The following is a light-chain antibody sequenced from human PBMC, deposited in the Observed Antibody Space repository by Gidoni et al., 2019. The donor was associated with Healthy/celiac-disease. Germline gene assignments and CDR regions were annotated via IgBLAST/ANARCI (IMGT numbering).Light chain of an antibody. V-gene: IGLV2-8*01. CDR3: SSYAGSNSVV. Sequence: QSALTQPPSASGSPGQSVTISCTGTSSDVGGYNYVSRYQQHPGKAPKLMIYEVSKRPSGVTDRFSGSKSGNTASLTVSGLQAEDEADYYCSSYAGSNSVVFGGGTKLTVL. CDR2: EVS. J-gene: IGLJ2*01. CDR1: SSDVGGYNY.